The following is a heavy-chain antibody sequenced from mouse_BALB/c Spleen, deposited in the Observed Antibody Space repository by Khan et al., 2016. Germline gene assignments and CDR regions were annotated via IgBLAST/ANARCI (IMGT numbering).Heavy chain of an antibody. CDR2: IWGDGST. V-gene: IGHV2-6-7*01. J-gene: IGHJ3*01. CDR1: GFSLTGYG. D-gene: IGHD1-1*01. Sequence: QVQLKESGPGLVAPSQSLSITCTVSGFSLTGYGVNWVRQPPGKGLEWLGMIWGDGSTDYNSALKSRLSISKDNSKSQVFLKMNSLQTDDTARYYCARDNYGSSYPFAYWGQGTLVTVSA. CDR3: ARDNYGSSYPFAY.